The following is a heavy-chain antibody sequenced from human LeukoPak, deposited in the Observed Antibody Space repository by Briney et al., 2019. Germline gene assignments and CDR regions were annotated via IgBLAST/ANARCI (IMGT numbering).Heavy chain of an antibody. V-gene: IGHV3-23*01. Sequence: PGGSLRLSCAASGFTFSTYLMNWVRQAPGKGLEWVSVITGSGGNTYYADSVKGRFTISKDNSKNTVYLQMSSLRVDDTAVYYCAKAASSSWPSYYYGMDVWGQGTTVTVSS. CDR3: AKAASSSWPSYYYGMDV. CDR2: ITGSGGNT. J-gene: IGHJ6*02. D-gene: IGHD6-13*01. CDR1: GFTFSTYL.